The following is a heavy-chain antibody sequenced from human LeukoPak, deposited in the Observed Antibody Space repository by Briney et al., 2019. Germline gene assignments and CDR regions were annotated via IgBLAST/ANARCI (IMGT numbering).Heavy chain of an antibody. J-gene: IGHJ2*01. V-gene: IGHV4-34*01. CDR3: ARGRKVVVTALRYFDL. CDR1: GGSFSGYY. D-gene: IGHD2-21*02. CDR2: INHGGST. Sequence: SETLSLTCAVYGGSFSGYYLSWIRQPPGKGLEWIGEINHGGSTNYNPSLKSRVTISVDTSKNQFSLKLSSVTAADTAVYYCARGRKVVVTALRYFDLWGRGTLVTVSS.